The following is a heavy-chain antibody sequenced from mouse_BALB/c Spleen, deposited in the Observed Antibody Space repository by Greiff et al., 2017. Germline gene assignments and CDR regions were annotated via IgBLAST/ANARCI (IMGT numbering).Heavy chain of an antibody. D-gene: IGHD2-14*01. CDR3: AAYYRYPYYAMDY. CDR2: ISDGGSYT. Sequence: EVKVVESGGGLVKPGGSLKLSCAASGFTFSDYYMYWVRQTPEKRLEWVATISDGGSYTYYPDSVKGRFTISRDNAKNNLYLQMSSLKSEDTAMYYCAAYYRYPYYAMDYWGQGTSVTVSS. V-gene: IGHV5-4*02. CDR1: GFTFSDYY. J-gene: IGHJ4*01.